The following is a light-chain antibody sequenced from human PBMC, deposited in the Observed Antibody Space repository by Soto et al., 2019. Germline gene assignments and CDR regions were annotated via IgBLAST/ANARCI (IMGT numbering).Light chain of an antibody. J-gene: IGKJ5*01. V-gene: IGKV3-20*01. Sequence: EIVMTQSPATLSVSPGERATLSCRASQSVSSNLAWYQQRPGQAPRLLIYAASSRATGIPDRFSGSGSGTDFTLTITRLEPEDSAMYYCQQYGSSGGITFGHGTRLEI. CDR1: QSVSSN. CDR2: AAS. CDR3: QQYGSSGGIT.